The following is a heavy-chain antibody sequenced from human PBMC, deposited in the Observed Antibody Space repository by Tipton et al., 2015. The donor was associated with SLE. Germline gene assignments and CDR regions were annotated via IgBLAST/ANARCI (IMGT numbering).Heavy chain of an antibody. CDR2: IYYSGST. V-gene: IGHV4-59*01. D-gene: IGHD6-13*01. CDR3: ARGSAAAVGGAFDI. Sequence: TLSLTCTVSGGSISSYYWSWIRQPPGKGLEWIGYIYYSGSTNYNPSLKSRVTISVDTSKNQFSLKLSSVTAADTAVYYCARGSAAAVGGAFDIWGQGTMVTVSS. J-gene: IGHJ3*02. CDR1: GGSISSYY.